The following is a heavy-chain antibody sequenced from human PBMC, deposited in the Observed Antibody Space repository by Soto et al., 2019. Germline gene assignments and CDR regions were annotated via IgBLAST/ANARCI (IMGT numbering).Heavy chain of an antibody. D-gene: IGHD1-26*01. CDR2: IVVVSGST. CDR1: GFDFGSFG. J-gene: IGHJ6*02. Sequence: GASVKVSCKASGFDFGSFGIQFLRQTRGRGLEWIGWIVVVSGSTNYARHFQGRVAISRDMSSSTAYLDLYDLKSDDTAVHFCSADHPHMAMGWPVWGQGTTVTVSS. CDR3: SADHPHMAMGWPV. V-gene: IGHV1-58*02.